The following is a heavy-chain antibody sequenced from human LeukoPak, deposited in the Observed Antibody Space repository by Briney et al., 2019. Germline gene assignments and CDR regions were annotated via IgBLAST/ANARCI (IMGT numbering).Heavy chain of an antibody. J-gene: IGHJ5*02. CDR1: GGSFSGYY. V-gene: IGHV4-34*01. CDR2: INHSGST. Sequence: PSETLSVTCAVYGGSFSGYYWSWIRQPPGKGLEWIGEINHSGSTNYNPSLKSRVTISVDTSKNQFSLKLSSVTAADTAVYYCASGRWFDPWGQGTLVTVSS. CDR3: ASGRWFDP.